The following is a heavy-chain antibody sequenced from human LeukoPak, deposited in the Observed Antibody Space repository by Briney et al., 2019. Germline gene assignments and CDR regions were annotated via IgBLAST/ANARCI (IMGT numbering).Heavy chain of an antibody. Sequence: PGGSLRLSCAASGFTFSVYWMHWVGQAPGKGLEWVSRIRSDGSSTTYADSVKGRFTISRDNAENTLYLQISSLRADDTAVYYCARNDYNRHWGQGTLVTVSS. J-gene: IGHJ4*02. CDR1: GFTFSVYW. D-gene: IGHD4-11*01. V-gene: IGHV3-74*01. CDR3: ARNDYNRH. CDR2: IRSDGSST.